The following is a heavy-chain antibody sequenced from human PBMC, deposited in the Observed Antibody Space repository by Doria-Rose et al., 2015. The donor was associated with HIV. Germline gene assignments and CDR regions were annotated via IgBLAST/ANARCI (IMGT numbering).Heavy chain of an antibody. J-gene: IGHJ4*02. CDR1: GGSISHYY. Sequence: QVQLRESGPGLVKPSETLSLTCSVSGGSISHYYWSWIRQPPGKGLEYIADIFYTGSTNYSPSLKSRVSISIDTSKNKFSLRLSSVTAAYAAVYYCARVLSGTYDYWGQGTLVTVSS. CDR2: IFYTGST. CDR3: ARVLSGTYDY. D-gene: IGHD1-26*01. V-gene: IGHV4-59*01.